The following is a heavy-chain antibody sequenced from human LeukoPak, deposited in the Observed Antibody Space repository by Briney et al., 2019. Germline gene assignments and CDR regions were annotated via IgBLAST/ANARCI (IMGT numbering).Heavy chain of an antibody. CDR2: ISGSGDGP. Sequence: GGTLRLSCAASGFTFSGYGMGWVRQAPGKGLEWVSAISGSGDGPYYADSVKGRLTISRDNAKNSLYLQMNSLRAEDTAVYYCASLHCSSTSCHDYWGQGTLVTVSS. D-gene: IGHD2-2*01. CDR1: GFTFSGYG. CDR3: ASLHCSSTSCHDY. V-gene: IGHV3-23*01. J-gene: IGHJ4*02.